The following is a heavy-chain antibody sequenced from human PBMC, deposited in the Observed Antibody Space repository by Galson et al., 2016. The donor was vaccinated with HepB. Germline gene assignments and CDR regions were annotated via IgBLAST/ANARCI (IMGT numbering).Heavy chain of an antibody. Sequence: SLRLSCAASGFPFSNYGIHWVRQAPGKGLEWVAVMWFDGSNKYYADSVKGRFTISRDNSKNTLYLQMNSLRAEDTAVYYCARELFRLVVVSDASGRRRAENYYYGLDVWGQGTTVTVSS. CDR2: MWFDGSNK. V-gene: IGHV3-33*01. CDR1: GFPFSNYG. CDR3: ARELFRLVVVSDASGRRRAENYYYGLDV. D-gene: IGHD2-2*01. J-gene: IGHJ6*02.